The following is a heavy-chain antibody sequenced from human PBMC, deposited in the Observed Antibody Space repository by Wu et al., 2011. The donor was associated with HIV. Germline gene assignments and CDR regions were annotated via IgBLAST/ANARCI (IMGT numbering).Heavy chain of an antibody. J-gene: IGHJ4*02. CDR3: ARDGYCLGTRCHDGVLDY. V-gene: IGHV1-69*05. Sequence: QVQLVQSGAEVKKPGSSVKVSCKASGGTFNSYVLNWVRQAPGQGLEWMGAIIPLFGTTNYAQMFQGRVTMTTDRSTSTVYMELRSLRSDDTAVYYCARDGYCLGTRCHDGVLDYWGQGTLVTVSS. CDR2: IIPLFGTT. D-gene: IGHD2-2*03. CDR1: GGTFNSYV.